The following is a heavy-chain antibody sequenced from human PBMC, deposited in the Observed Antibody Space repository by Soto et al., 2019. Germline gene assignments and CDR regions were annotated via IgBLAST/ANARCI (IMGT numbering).Heavy chain of an antibody. CDR1: GFTFSTYA. CDR2: ISGRDEST. J-gene: IGHJ4*02. D-gene: IGHD1-26*01. V-gene: IGHV3-23*01. CDR3: AKDRLSGSYHRYFDS. Sequence: GGSLRLSCAASGFTFSTYAMSWVRQAPGKGLEWVTAISGRDESTYYADSVKGRFTVSRDKSKNTLYLQMSSLRAEDTAVYYCAKDRLSGSYHRYFDSWGQGTLVTVS.